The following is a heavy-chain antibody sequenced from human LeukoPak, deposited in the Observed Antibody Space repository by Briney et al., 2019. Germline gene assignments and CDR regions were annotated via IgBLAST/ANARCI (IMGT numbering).Heavy chain of an antibody. Sequence: PGGSLRLSCAASGFTFSSYAMHWARQAPGKGLEWVAVISYDGSNKYYADSVKGRFTISRDNSKNTLYLQMNSLRAEDTAVYYCARFYDSSAIGEDWGQGTLVTVSS. CDR1: GFTFSSYA. CDR2: ISYDGSNK. V-gene: IGHV3-30-3*01. D-gene: IGHD3-22*01. J-gene: IGHJ4*02. CDR3: ARFYDSSAIGED.